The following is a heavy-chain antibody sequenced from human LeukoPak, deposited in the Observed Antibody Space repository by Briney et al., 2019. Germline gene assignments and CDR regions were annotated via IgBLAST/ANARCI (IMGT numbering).Heavy chain of an antibody. CDR3: ARDDCSSTSCYPSPKLRY. Sequence: GGSLRLSCAASGSTFSSYAMHWVRQAPGKGLEWVAVISYDGSNKYYADSVKGRFTISRDNSKNMLYLQMNSLRAEDTAVYYCARDDCSSTSCYPSPKLRYWGQGTLVTVSS. CDR2: ISYDGSNK. D-gene: IGHD2-2*01. V-gene: IGHV3-30-3*01. CDR1: GSTFSSYA. J-gene: IGHJ4*02.